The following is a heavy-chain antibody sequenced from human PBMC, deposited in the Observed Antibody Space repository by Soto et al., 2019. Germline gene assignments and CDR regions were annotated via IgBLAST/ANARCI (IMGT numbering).Heavy chain of an antibody. V-gene: IGHV3-23*01. D-gene: IGHD3-9*01. CDR1: GFTFSSYA. J-gene: IGHJ6*02. CDR3: AKRTGYDILTGYYRPYYYYGMDV. Sequence: LRLSCAASGFTFSSYAMSWVRQAPGKGLEWVSAISGSGGSTYYADSVKGRFTISRDNSKNTLYLQMNSLRAEDTAVYYCAKRTGYDILTGYYRPYYYYGMDVWGQGTTVTVSS. CDR2: ISGSGGST.